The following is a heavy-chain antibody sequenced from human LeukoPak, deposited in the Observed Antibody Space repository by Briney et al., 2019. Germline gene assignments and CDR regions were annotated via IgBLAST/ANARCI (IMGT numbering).Heavy chain of an antibody. CDR1: GFTFSSYW. J-gene: IGHJ4*02. CDR3: TRDFDFSSAI. D-gene: IGHD3-3*01. CDR2: ISPDGSTT. Sequence: GGSLRLSCAASGFTFSSYWMHWVRQAPGKGLVWVSRISPDGSTTGHADSVKGRFTTSRDNAKNTLFLQMNSLRAEDTAVYYCTRDFDFSSAIWGQGTLVSVSP. V-gene: IGHV3-74*01.